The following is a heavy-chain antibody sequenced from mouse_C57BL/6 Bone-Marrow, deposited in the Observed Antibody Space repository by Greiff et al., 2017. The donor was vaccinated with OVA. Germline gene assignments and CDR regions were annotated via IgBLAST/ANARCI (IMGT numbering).Heavy chain of an antibody. CDR1: GFNIKDAY. J-gene: IGHJ2*01. CDR3: TSYGNFDY. V-gene: IGHV14-4*01. CDR2: IDPENGDN. Sequence: VQLKQSGAELVRPGASVKLSCTASGFNIKDAYMHWVKQRPEQGLEWIGWIDPENGDNEYASKFKGKATITADTSYNTAYLQLSSLTSEDTAVYYCTSYGNFDYWGQGTTLTVSS. D-gene: IGHD2-1*01.